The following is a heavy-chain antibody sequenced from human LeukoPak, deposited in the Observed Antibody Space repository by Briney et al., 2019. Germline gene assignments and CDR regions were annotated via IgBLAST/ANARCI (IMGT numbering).Heavy chain of an antibody. CDR1: GGSISSGANY. D-gene: IGHD3-9*01. V-gene: IGHV4-30-2*01. CDR3: ARGDILTGYVNY. Sequence: SETLSLTCTVSGGSISSGANYWSWIRQPPGRGLEWIGYISHSESAYYNPSLKSRVTISVDTSKNQFSLKLSSVTAADTAVYYCARGDILTGYVNYWGQGTLVTVSS. CDR2: ISHSESA. J-gene: IGHJ4*02.